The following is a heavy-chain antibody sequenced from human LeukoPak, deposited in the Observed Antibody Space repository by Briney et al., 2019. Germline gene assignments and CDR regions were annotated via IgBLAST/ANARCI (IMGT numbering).Heavy chain of an antibody. V-gene: IGHV3-21*01. CDR2: ISSSSSYI. D-gene: IGHD5-12*01. CDR1: GFTFSSYS. J-gene: IGHJ6*02. CDR3: ARELGYSGYDYYYGMDV. Sequence: GGSLRLSCAASGFTFSSYSMNWVRQAPGKGLEWVSSISSSSSYIYYADSVKGRFTISRDNAKNSLYLQMDSLRAEDTAVYYCARELGYSGYDYYYGMDVWGQGTTVTVSS.